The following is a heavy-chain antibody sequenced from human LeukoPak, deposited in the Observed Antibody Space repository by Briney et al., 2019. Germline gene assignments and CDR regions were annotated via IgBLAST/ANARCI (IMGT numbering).Heavy chain of an antibody. J-gene: IGHJ4*02. CDR3: ARAIAAAGADY. CDR1: GYTFTSYD. D-gene: IGHD6-13*01. V-gene: IGHV1-8*01. Sequence: ASVKVSCKASGYTFTSYDINWVRQATGQGLEGMGWMNPNSGNTGYAHKFHGRVTMTRNTSISTAYMELSSLRSEDTAVYYCARAIAAAGADYWGQGTLVTVSS. CDR2: MNPNSGNT.